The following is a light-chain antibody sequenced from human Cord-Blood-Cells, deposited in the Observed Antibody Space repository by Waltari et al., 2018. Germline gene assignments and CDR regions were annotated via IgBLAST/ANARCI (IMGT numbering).Light chain of an antibody. CDR3: SSYTSSSTWV. J-gene: IGLJ3*02. V-gene: IGLV2-14*01. CDR1: SSDVGGYND. CDR2: DVS. Sequence: QSALTQPAPGSGSPGQSITISCTGTSSDVGGYNDFPWYQQHPGKAPNLMIYDVSNRPSGVSNRFSGSKAGNTASLTISGLQAEDEADYYCSSYTSSSTWVFGGGTKLTVL.